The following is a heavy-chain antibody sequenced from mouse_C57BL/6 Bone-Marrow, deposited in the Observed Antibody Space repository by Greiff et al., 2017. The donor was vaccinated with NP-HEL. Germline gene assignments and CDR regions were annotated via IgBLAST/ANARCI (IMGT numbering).Heavy chain of an antibody. CDR1: GYTFTDYY. J-gene: IGHJ1*03. V-gene: IGHV1-26*01. Sequence: VQLQQSGPELVKPGASVKISCKASGYTFTDYYMNWVKQSHGKSLEWIGDINPNNGGTSYNQKFKGKATLTVDKSSSTAYMELRSLTSEDSAVYYCAKEGDRGRWYFDVWGTGTTVTVSS. CDR2: INPNNGGT. CDR3: AKEGDRGRWYFDV. D-gene: IGHD2-14*01.